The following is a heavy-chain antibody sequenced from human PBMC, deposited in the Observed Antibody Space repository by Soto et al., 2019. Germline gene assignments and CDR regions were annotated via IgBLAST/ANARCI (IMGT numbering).Heavy chain of an antibody. J-gene: IGHJ4*02. CDR2: INPANGNT. CDR1: GYTFTAYA. Sequence: QVQLAQSGAEERKPGASVKVSCEATGYTFTAYAMHWVRQAPGQRLEWMGWINPANGNTKYSQKLQGRLTITSDTSANTGYMELNSLTSEDTAMYYCTRSAISPYGGLIGPFDYWGQGNLVTVSS. D-gene: IGHD3-16*02. CDR3: TRSAISPYGGLIGPFDY. V-gene: IGHV1-3*05.